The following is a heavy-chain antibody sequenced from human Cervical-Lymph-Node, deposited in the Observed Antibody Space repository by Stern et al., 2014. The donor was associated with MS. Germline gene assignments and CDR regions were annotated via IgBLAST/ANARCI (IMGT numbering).Heavy chain of an antibody. J-gene: IGHJ4*02. CDR2: SYHSGST. D-gene: IGHD3-16*01. CDR1: GGSISSVGYY. V-gene: IGHV4-31*03. CDR3: ARSDRLWGSIDY. Sequence: QLQLQESGPGLVKPSQTLSLTCTVSGGSISSVGYYWTWIRQHPGKGLEWIGYSYHSGSTYYNPSLKSRASISVDTSKNQFSLTVTSVTAADTALYYCARSDRLWGSIDYWGQGTLVTVSS.